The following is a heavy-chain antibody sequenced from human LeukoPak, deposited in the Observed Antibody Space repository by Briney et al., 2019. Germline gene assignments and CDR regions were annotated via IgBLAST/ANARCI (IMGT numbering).Heavy chain of an antibody. CDR2: IYYSGST. V-gene: IGHV4-39*07. CDR3: ARDYYSSGYYTPFDY. J-gene: IGHJ4*02. Sequence: SETLSLTCTVSGGSISSSSYYWGWIRQPPGKGLEWIGSIYYSGSTYYNPSLKSRVTISVDTSKNQFSLKLSSVTAADTAVYYCARDYYSSGYYTPFDYWGQGTLVTVSS. D-gene: IGHD3-22*01. CDR1: GGSISSSSYY.